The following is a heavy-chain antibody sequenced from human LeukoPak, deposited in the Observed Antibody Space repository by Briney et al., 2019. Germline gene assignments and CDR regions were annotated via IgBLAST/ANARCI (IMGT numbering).Heavy chain of an antibody. V-gene: IGHV1-18*01. J-gene: IGHJ4*02. CDR3: AKDWGRYSSSWYYFDY. CDR1: GYTFTSYG. D-gene: IGHD6-13*01. CDR2: ISAHNGNT. Sequence: GASVKVSCKASGYTFTSYGISWVRQAPGQGLEWMGWISAHNGNTNYAQRLQGRVTMTTDTSTSTAYMELRSLRSDDTAVYYCAKDWGRYSSSWYYFDYWGQGTLVTVSS.